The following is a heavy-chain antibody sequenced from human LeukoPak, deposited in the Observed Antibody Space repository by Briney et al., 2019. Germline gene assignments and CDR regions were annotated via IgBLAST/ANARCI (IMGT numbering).Heavy chain of an antibody. CDR3: ARGQFVVVPAATVRYYYYYYMDV. Sequence: SETLSLTCAVSGASIRDYQWSWIRQPPGKGLEWIGHINTNGRTDYNPSLRSRLTFSVVTSRDQFSLKLSSVTAADTAVYYCARGQFVVVPAATVRYYYYYYMDVWGKGTTVTVSS. CDR2: INTNGRT. D-gene: IGHD2-2*01. J-gene: IGHJ6*03. V-gene: IGHV4-4*09. CDR1: GASIRDYQ.